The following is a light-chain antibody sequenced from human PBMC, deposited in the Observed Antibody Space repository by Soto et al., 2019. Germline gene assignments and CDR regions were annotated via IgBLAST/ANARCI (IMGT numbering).Light chain of an antibody. CDR2: GAS. CDR1: QSVDSTF. V-gene: IGKV3-20*01. CDR3: QQYMSSVT. Sequence: EIVLTQSPGSLSLSPGERATLSCRASQSVDSTFFAWYQKKPGQAPRLLIYGASKRATGVPDRFSGSGSGTAFTLTISRLEPEVFAVYYCQQYMSSVTFGQGTKVQI. J-gene: IGKJ1*01.